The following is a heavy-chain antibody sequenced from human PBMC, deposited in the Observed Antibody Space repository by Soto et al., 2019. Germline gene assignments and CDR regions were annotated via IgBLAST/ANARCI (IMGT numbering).Heavy chain of an antibody. V-gene: IGHV4-34*01. Sequence: PSETLSLTCAVYGGSFSGYYWSWIRQPPGKGLEWIGEINHSGSTNYNPSLKSRVTISVDTSKNQFSLKLSSVTAADTAVYYCARGSRWIRACEIWGQGKMVPVSS. CDR3: ARGSRWIRACEI. CDR2: INHSGST. CDR1: GGSFSGYY. D-gene: IGHD2-2*03. J-gene: IGHJ3*02.